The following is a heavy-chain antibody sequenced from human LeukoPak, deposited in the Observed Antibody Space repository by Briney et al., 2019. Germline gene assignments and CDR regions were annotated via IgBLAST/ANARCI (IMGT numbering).Heavy chain of an antibody. CDR1: GFTFSSYR. CDR2: ISSSGTYI. CDR3: AKDAAGPEY. D-gene: IGHD6-13*01. Sequence: PGGSLRLSCAASGFTFSSYRMNWVREAPGKGLEWVSSISSSGTYIYYADSVKGRFTISRDNSKNTLYLQMNSLRAEDTAVYYCAKDAAGPEYWGQGTLVTVSS. J-gene: IGHJ4*02. V-gene: IGHV3-21*04.